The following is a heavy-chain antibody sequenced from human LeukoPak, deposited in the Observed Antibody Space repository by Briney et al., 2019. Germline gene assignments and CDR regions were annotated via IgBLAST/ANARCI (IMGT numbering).Heavy chain of an antibody. V-gene: IGHV3-64*02. CDR2: ISTNGDST. CDR1: GFTFSTYA. Sequence: GGSLRLSCAASGFTFSTYAMHWVRQAPGKGLEYVSAISTNGDSTYYADSVKGRFTISRDNSKNTLFLQMGSLRADDMAVYYCARWGSISCYDCWGQGTLVTVSS. J-gene: IGHJ4*02. CDR3: ARWGSISCYDC. D-gene: IGHD2-15*01.